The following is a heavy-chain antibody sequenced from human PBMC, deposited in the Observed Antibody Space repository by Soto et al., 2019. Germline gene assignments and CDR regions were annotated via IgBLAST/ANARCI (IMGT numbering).Heavy chain of an antibody. J-gene: IGHJ6*03. CDR3: ATGAAAETYYYYYYMDV. V-gene: IGHV4-59*08. CDR1: GGSISSYY. D-gene: IGHD6-13*01. CDR2: IYYSGST. Sequence: QVQLQESGPGLVKPSETLSLTCTVSGGSISSYYWSWIRQPPGKGLEWIGYIYYSGSTNYNPSLKSRVTISVDTSKNQFSLKLSSVTAADTAVYYCATGAAAETYYYYYYMDVWGKGTTVTVSS.